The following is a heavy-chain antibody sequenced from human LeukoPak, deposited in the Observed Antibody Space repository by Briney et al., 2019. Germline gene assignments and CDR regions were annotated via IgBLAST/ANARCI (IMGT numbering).Heavy chain of an antibody. CDR1: GFTVSNNY. CDR2: IYSDGST. CDR3: ARVSSGYYLHFDY. J-gene: IGHJ4*02. D-gene: IGHD3-22*01. Sequence: GGSLRLSCAASGFTVSNNYMSRVRQAPGKGLEWVSVIYSDGSTYHADSVKGRFTISRGNSKNTLYLQMNSLRAEDTAVYYCARVSSGYYLHFDYWGQGTLVTVSS. V-gene: IGHV3-53*01.